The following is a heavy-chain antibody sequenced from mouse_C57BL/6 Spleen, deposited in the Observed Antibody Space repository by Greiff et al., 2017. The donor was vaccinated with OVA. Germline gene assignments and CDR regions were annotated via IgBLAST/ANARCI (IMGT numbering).Heavy chain of an antibody. V-gene: IGHV1-50*01. CDR3: ARWRAIYYGNYAMDY. CDR1: GYTFTSYW. Sequence: QVQLQQPGAELVKPGASVKLSCKASGYTFTSYWMQWVKQRPGQGLEWIGEIDPSDSYTNYNQKFKGKATLTVDTSSSTAYMQLSSLTSEDSAVYYCARWRAIYYGNYAMDYWGQGTSVTVSS. CDR2: IDPSDSYT. D-gene: IGHD2-1*01. J-gene: IGHJ4*01.